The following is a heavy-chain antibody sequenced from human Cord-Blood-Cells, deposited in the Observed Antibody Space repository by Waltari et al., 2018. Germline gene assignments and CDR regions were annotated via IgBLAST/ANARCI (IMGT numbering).Heavy chain of an antibody. CDR1: GGSFSGYY. CDR2: INHSGST. Sequence: QVQLQQWGAGLLKPSETLSLTCAVYGGSFSGYYWSWIRQPPGKGLEWIGEINHSGSTNYNPSLKRRVTISVDTSETQFSRKLSAVTAADTAVYYCARVRVVGSGYYYYYYGMDVWGQGTTVTVSS. CDR3: ARVRVVGSGYYYYYYGMDV. J-gene: IGHJ6*02. D-gene: IGHD3-22*01. V-gene: IGHV4-34*01.